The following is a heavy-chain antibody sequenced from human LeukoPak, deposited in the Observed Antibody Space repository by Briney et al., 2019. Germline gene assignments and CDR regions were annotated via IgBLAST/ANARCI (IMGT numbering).Heavy chain of an antibody. V-gene: IGHV4-34*01. J-gene: IGHJ5*02. CDR2: INHSGST. D-gene: IGHD4-17*01. CDR3: ARTTTVTSRDWFDP. Sequence: SETLSLTCAVYGGSFSGYYWSWIRQPPGKGLEWIGEINHSGSTNYNPSLKSRVTISVDTSKNQFSLKLSSVTAADTAVYYCARTTTVTSRDWFDPWGQGALVTASS. CDR1: GGSFSGYY.